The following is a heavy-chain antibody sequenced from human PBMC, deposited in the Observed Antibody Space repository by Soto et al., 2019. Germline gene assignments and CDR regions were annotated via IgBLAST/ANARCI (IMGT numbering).Heavy chain of an antibody. CDR3: AREGLVLVPTTVNSDYYYYAMDV. J-gene: IGHJ6*02. Sequence: ASVKVSCKASGYTFTTYYMHWVRQAPGQGLEWMGIINPLGGSTGYAQKFQGRVTMTRDTSTSTAYMELSSLRSEDTAVYYCAREGLVLVPTTVNSDYYYYAMDVWGQGTTVTVSS. CDR1: GYTFTTYY. V-gene: IGHV1-46*01. D-gene: IGHD2-2*01. CDR2: INPLGGST.